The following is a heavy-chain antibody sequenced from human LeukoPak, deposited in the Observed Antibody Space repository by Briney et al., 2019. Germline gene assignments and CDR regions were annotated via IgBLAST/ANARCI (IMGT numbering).Heavy chain of an antibody. D-gene: IGHD2-15*01. CDR1: GFIFSSYS. CDR2: VGSSGSST. Sequence: GGSLRLSCAASGFIFSSYSMTWVRQAPGKGLEWVSTVGSSGSSTYYADSAKGRFTISRDNSKNNLYLQINSLRAEDTAVYYCAKDRSSGGSCYNFWGQGALVTVSS. J-gene: IGHJ4*02. V-gene: IGHV3-23*01. CDR3: AKDRSSGGSCYNF.